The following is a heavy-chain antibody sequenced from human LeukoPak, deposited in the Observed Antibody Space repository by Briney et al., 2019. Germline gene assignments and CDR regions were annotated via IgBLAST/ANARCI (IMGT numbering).Heavy chain of an antibody. D-gene: IGHD6-13*01. V-gene: IGHV3-66*01. CDR2: IYSGGST. CDR1: GFTVSSNY. J-gene: IGHJ6*03. CDR3: TRDRESGYSSSWYLYYYMDV. Sequence: GGSLRLSCAASGFTVSSNYMSWVRQAPGKGLEWVSVIYSGGSTYYADSVKGRFTISRDDSKSIAYLQMNSLKTEDTAVYYCTRDRESGYSSSWYLYYYMDVWGKGTTVTVSS.